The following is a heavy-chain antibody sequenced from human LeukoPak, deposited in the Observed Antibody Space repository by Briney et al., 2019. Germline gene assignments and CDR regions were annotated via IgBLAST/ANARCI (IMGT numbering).Heavy chain of an antibody. CDR2: VRASGDDT. CDR1: RFTFSNYD. V-gene: IGHV3-23*01. CDR3: ARAGFRGYGSLLDN. Sequence: GGSLRLSCAASRFTFSNYDMNWVRQAPGEGLDWVSAVRASGDDTFYADSVKGRFTIFRDNSKNILYLRMNSLRAEDTAVYYCARAGFRGYGSLLDNWGQEPWSPSP. J-gene: IGHJ4*01. D-gene: IGHD5-12*01.